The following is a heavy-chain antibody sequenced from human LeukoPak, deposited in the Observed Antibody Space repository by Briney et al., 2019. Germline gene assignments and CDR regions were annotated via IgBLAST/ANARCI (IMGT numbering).Heavy chain of an antibody. V-gene: IGHV4-39*07. CDR3: AREGSRGVQLIAARPNLFDP. CDR1: GGSISSSSYY. Sequence: SETLSLTCTVSGGSISSSSYYWGWIRQPPGKGLEWIGSIYYSGSTYYNPSLKSRVTISVDTSKNQFSLKLSSVTAADTAVYYCAREGSRGVQLIAARPNLFDPWGQGTLVTVSS. D-gene: IGHD6-6*01. J-gene: IGHJ5*02. CDR2: IYYSGST.